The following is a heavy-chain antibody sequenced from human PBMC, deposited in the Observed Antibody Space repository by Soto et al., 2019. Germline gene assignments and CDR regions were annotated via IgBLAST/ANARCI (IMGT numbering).Heavy chain of an antibody. V-gene: IGHV1-18*04. Sequence: ASVKVSCKASGYTFTSYGISWVRQAPGQGLEWMGWISAYNGNTNYAQKLQGRVTMTTDTSTSTAYMELSRLTSDDTAVYYCVTSRVSIAVAGETEYYFDYWGQGTLVTVSS. CDR2: ISAYNGNT. CDR3: VTSRVSIAVAGETEYYFDY. CDR1: GYTFTSYG. D-gene: IGHD6-19*01. J-gene: IGHJ4*02.